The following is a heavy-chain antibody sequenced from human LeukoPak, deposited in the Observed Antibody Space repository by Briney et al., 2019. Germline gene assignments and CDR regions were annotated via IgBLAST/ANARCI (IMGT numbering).Heavy chain of an antibody. D-gene: IGHD3-10*01. V-gene: IGHV1-2*02. CDR1: GYTFTDYY. Sequence: ASAKVSCKASGYTFTDYYIHWVRQAPGQGLEWMAWINPNSGDTNYAQKFLGRVTLTRDTSITTAYMDLSSLRSDDTAVYYCARVVDYYGSGTSYSLDTWGQGTLVTVSS. CDR2: INPNSGDT. CDR3: ARVVDYYGSGTSYSLDT. J-gene: IGHJ5*02.